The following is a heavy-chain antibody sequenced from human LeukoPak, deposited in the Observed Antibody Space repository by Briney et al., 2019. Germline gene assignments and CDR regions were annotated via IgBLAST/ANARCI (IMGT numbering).Heavy chain of an antibody. V-gene: IGHV1-18*04. CDR2: ISTFNGYT. CDR3: ARGEFYYDL. D-gene: IGHD3-16*01. J-gene: IGHJ4*02. CDR1: GYIFTNNS. Sequence: ASVRVSYKPSGYIFTNNSITWVRQASGQQLEWMGWISTFNGYTKYAQNLQGRITMTRDTSTRTVYLEMRNLRSDDTAVYFCARGEFYYDLWGQGTLVTVSS.